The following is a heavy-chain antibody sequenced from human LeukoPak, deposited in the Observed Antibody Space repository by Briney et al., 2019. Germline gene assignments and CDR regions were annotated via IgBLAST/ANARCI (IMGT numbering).Heavy chain of an antibody. Sequence: SETLSLTCTVSGGSISSYYWSWIRQPPGKGLEWTGYIYYSGSTNYNPSLKSRVTISVDTSKNQFSLKLSSVTAADTAVYYCARVLIQQLVPNYYYYYYMDVWGKGTTVTVSS. J-gene: IGHJ6*03. CDR3: ARVLIQQLVPNYYYYYYMDV. D-gene: IGHD6-13*01. CDR2: IYYSGST. CDR1: GGSISSYY. V-gene: IGHV4-59*01.